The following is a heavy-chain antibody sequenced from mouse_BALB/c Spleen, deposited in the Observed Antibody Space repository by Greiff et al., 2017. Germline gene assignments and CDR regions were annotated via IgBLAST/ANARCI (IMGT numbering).Heavy chain of an antibody. J-gene: IGHJ1*01. Sequence: DVMLVESGGGLVKPGGSLKLSCAASGFTFSSYAMSWVRQTPEKRLEWVASISSGGSTYYPDSVKGRFTISRDNARNILYLQMSSLRSEDTAMYYCASIYYYGSSSLSFDVWGAGTTVTVAS. CDR1: GFTFSSYA. D-gene: IGHD1-1*01. CDR3: ASIYYYGSSSLSFDV. CDR2: ISSGGST. V-gene: IGHV5-6-5*01.